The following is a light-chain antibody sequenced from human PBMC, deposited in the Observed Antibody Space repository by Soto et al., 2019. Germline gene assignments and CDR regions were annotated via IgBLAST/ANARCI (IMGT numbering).Light chain of an antibody. J-gene: IGKJ5*01. Sequence: EIAMTQSPATLSLSPGDRATISCLASQSVSSNLAWYQQKPGQAPRLLFFGASIRATGLPDRFSGGGSGTDFTLTISRLEPEDFAVYYCQQHGDSPITFGQGTQLEIK. V-gene: IGKV3-20*01. CDR3: QQHGDSPIT. CDR2: GAS. CDR1: QSVSSN.